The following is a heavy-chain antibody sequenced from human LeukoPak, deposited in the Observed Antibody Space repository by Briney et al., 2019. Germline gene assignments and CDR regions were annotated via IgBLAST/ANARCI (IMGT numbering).Heavy chain of an antibody. J-gene: IGHJ5*02. CDR3: ARVYSYHDSSGSTNWFDP. V-gene: IGHV4-59*01. Sequence: SETLSLTCTVSGGSISSYYWSWIRQPPGKGLEWIGYIYYSGSTNYNPSLKSRVTISVDTSKNQFSLKLSSVTAADTAVYYCARVYSYHDSSGSTNWFDPWGQGTLVTVSS. CDR1: GGSISSYY. CDR2: IYYSGST. D-gene: IGHD3-22*01.